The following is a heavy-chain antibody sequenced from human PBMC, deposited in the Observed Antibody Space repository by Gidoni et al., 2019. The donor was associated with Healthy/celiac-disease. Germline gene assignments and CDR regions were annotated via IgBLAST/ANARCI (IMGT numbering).Heavy chain of an antibody. CDR3: ARERYCSGGSCYSGFDY. CDR2: IWYDGSNK. CDR1: GFTFSSYG. Sequence: QVQLVESGGGVVQPGRSLRLSCAASGFTFSSYGMHWVRQAPGKGLEWVAVIWYDGSNKYYADSVKGRFTISRDNSKNTLYLQMNSLRAEDTAVYYCARERYCSGGSCYSGFDYWGQGTLVTVSS. V-gene: IGHV3-33*01. D-gene: IGHD2-15*01. J-gene: IGHJ4*02.